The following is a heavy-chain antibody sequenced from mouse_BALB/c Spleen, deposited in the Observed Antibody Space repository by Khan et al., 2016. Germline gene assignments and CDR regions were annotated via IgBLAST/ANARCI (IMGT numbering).Heavy chain of an antibody. J-gene: IGHJ3*01. CDR1: GVTFNDYT. V-gene: IGHV5-6-4*01. D-gene: IGHD3-3*01. CDR3: TKDPPVVLGPTWFAN. Sequence: EVELVESGGGLVKPGGSLKLSCAASGVTFNDYTMSWVRQTPEKRLEWVATISSGGSYTNYRDRVQGRFTISRDKAKNTPYLQKSRRKSEDTAMYCCTKDPPVVLGPTWFANWGQGTLVTVSA. CDR2: ISSGGSYT.